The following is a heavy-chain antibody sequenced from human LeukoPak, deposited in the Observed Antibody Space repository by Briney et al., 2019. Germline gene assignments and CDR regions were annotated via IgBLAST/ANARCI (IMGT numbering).Heavy chain of an antibody. V-gene: IGHV3-23*01. CDR2: IGDTGAPT. CDR1: GFTFSSYG. J-gene: IGHJ4*02. Sequence: SGGSLRLSCAASGFTFSSYGMTWVRQAPGKGLEWVSTIGDTGAPTYYADSVKGRFTISRDNSKNTLYLQMNSLRAEDTAVYYCARGKVHTDNSGYSGYDYPLFDYWGQGTLVTVSS. D-gene: IGHD5-12*01. CDR3: ARGKVHTDNSGYSGYDYPLFDY.